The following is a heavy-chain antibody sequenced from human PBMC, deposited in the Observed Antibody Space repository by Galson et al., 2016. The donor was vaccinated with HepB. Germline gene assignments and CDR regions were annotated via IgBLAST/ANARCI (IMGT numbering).Heavy chain of an antibody. V-gene: IGHV5-51*01. D-gene: IGHD6-19*01. CDR2: IHPGDSDT. CDR1: GYSFSSYW. CDR3: ARRGSGWSLFDS. Sequence: SGAEVKKPGESLKISCRGSGYSFSSYWIGWVRQMPGKGLEWLGNIHPGDSDTRDSPSFQGQVSISADKSITTAYLQWSSLKASDTAFYYCARRGSGWSLFDSWGKGTQVTVSS. J-gene: IGHJ4*02.